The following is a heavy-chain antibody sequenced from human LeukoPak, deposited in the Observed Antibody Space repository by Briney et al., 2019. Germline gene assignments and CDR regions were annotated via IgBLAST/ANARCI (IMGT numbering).Heavy chain of an antibody. CDR3: GVRGEHRNDY. CDR2: ISSSSSYI. Sequence: GGSLRLSCAASGFTFSCYSMNWVRQAPGKWLEWVSSISSSSSYIYYADSVKGRFTISRDNAKNSLYLQMNSLRAEDTAVYYCGVRGEHRNDYWGRRTLVTVSS. J-gene: IGHJ4*02. V-gene: IGHV3-21*01. CDR1: GFTFSCYS. D-gene: IGHD3-10*01.